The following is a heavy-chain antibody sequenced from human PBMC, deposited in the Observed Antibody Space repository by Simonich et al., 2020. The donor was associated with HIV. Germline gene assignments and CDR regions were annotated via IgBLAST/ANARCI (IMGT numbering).Heavy chain of an antibody. CDR1: GGSFSSYY. D-gene: IGHD3-22*01. CDR3: ATQSMIVVAGDDDAFDI. Sequence: QVQLQQWGAGLLKPSETLSLTCAVFGGSFSSYYRSWIRQPPGKGLGWVGEINHSGSTTYNPSLTSRVTKSVDTSKNQFSLKLNSVTAADTAVYYCATQSMIVVAGDDDAFDIWGQGTMVTVSS. V-gene: IGHV4-34*01. J-gene: IGHJ3*02. CDR2: INHSGST.